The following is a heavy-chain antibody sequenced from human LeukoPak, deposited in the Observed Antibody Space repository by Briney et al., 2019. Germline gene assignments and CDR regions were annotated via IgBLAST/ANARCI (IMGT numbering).Heavy chain of an antibody. D-gene: IGHD2-2*01. J-gene: IGHJ4*02. CDR3: AKDQTYAGQPANDY. CDR1: GFTFSSYG. Sequence: PGGTLRLSCAASGFTFSSYGMSWVRQAPGKGLEWVSAISGSGGSTYCADSVKGRFTISRDNSKNALYLQMNSLRAEDTAVYYCAKDQTYAGQPANDYWGQGTLVTVSS. CDR2: ISGSGGST. V-gene: IGHV3-23*01.